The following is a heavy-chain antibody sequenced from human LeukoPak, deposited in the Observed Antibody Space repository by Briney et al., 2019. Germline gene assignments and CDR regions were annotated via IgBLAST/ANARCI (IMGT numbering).Heavy chain of an antibody. CDR2: MNPNSGNT. D-gene: IGHD3-22*01. J-gene: IGHJ1*01. CDR3: ARGVRDSSGREYFQH. V-gene: IGHV1-8*02. Sequence: ASVKVSCKASGGTFSSYAISWVRQAPGQGLEWMGWMNPNSGNTGYAQKFQGRVTMTRNTSISTAYMELSSLRSEDTAMYYCARGVRDSSGREYFQHWGQGTLVTVSS. CDR1: GGTFSSYA.